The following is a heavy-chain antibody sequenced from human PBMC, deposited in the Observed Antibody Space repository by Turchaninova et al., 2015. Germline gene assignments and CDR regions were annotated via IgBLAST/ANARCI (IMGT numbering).Heavy chain of an antibody. D-gene: IGHD3-16*01. CDR2: FNGAGSST. CDR3: ARDMASNWGSYPDS. J-gene: IGHJ4*02. V-gene: IGHV3-74*01. Sequence: EVQLVESGGGLVQPGGSLRLSCAASGFTFSSYWMHWVRQVPGQGLVWVSRFNGAGSSTKYSESVKGLFTISRDNVNNTLYLQLNSLRAEDSAVYYCARDMASNWGSYPDSWGQGTLVTVSS. CDR1: GFTFSSYW.